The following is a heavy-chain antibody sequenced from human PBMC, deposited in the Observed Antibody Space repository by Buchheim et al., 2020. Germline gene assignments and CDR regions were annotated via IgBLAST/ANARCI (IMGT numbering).Heavy chain of an antibody. Sequence: EVQLVESGGGLVQPGGSLRLSYAASGFSFSNYWMDWVRQAPGKGLEWVANIKEDGSEKYFVDSVKGRFTISRDNAKHSLFLQMNSLRAEDTAVYYCSRALDYWGQGTL. CDR2: IKEDGSEK. V-gene: IGHV3-7*01. J-gene: IGHJ4*02. CDR1: GFSFSNYW. CDR3: SRALDY.